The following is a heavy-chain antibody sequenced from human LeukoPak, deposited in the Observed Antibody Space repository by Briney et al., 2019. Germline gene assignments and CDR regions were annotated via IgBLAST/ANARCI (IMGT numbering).Heavy chain of an antibody. CDR3: ANYYDSSGYYLGYFDY. CDR2: ISGSGGST. V-gene: IGHV3-23*01. CDR1: GFTFSSYA. J-gene: IGHJ4*02. Sequence: GGSLRLSCAASGFTFSSYAMSWVRQAPGRGLEWVSAISGSGGSTYYADSVKGRFTISRDNSKNTLYLQMNSLRAEDTAVYYCANYYDSSGYYLGYFDYWGQGTLVTVPS. D-gene: IGHD3-22*01.